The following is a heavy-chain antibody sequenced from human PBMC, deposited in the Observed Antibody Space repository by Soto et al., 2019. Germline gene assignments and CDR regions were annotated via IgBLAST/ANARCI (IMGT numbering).Heavy chain of an antibody. V-gene: IGHV1-18*01. CDR3: NSTLGARFDY. CDR2: IRAYNGNT. CDR1: GYTFTGYG. D-gene: IGHD1-26*01. Sequence: ASVKVSCKASGYTFTGYGMSWVRQAPGQGLEWMGWIRAYNGNTNYPQKLRGRVTMTTDTSTSTVYLELRSLRSEDTAVYYCNSTLGARFDYWGQGTWSPSPQ. J-gene: IGHJ4*02.